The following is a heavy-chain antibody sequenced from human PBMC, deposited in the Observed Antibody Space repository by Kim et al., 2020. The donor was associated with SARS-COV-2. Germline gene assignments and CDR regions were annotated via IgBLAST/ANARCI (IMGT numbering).Heavy chain of an antibody. CDR3: ARASRNGIWGSYRHPIDY. CDR2: IYSGGST. V-gene: IGHV3-53*01. D-gene: IGHD3-16*02. CDR1: GFTVSSNY. J-gene: IGHJ4*02. Sequence: GGSLRLFCAASGFTVSSNYMSWVRQAPGKGLEWVSVIYSGGSTYYADSVKGRFTISRDNSKNTLYLQMNSLRAEDTAVYYCARASRNGIWGSYRHPIDYWGQGTLVTVSS.